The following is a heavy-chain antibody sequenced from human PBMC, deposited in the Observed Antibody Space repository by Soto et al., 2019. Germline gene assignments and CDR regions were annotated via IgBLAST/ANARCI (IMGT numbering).Heavy chain of an antibody. J-gene: IGHJ6*02. V-gene: IGHV1-69*06. CDR1: GGTFSSYA. CDR2: IIPIFGTA. Sequence: SVKVSCKASGGTFSSYAISWVRQAPGQGLEWMGGIIPIFGTANYAQKFQGRVTITADKSTSTAYMELSSLRSEDTAVYYCAYCSSTSCYYYYYGMDVWGQGTTVTVSS. CDR3: AYCSSTSCYYYYYGMDV. D-gene: IGHD2-2*01.